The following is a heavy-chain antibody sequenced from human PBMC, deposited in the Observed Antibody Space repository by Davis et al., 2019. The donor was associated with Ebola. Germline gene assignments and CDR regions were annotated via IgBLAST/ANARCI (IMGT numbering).Heavy chain of an antibody. CDR2: IYPGDSDT. Sequence: GESLKISCKGSGYSFTSYWIGWVRQLPGKGLEWMGIIYPGDSDTRYSPSFQGQVTISADKSISTAYLQWSSLKASDTAMYYCARRGGGGDYQNDAFDIWGQGTMVTVSS. CDR1: GYSFTSYW. J-gene: IGHJ3*02. D-gene: IGHD1-26*01. V-gene: IGHV5-51*01. CDR3: ARRGGGGDYQNDAFDI.